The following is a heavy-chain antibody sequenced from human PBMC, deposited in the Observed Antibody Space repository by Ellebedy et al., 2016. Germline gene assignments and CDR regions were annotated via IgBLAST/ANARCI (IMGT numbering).Heavy chain of an antibody. Sequence: GGSLRLXXAASGFTFSSYAMHWVRQAPGKGLEWVAVISYDGSNKYYADSVKGRFTISRDNSKNTLYLQMNSLRAEDTAVYYCARAMGIAAAGMDYWGQGTLVTVSS. CDR3: ARAMGIAAAGMDY. J-gene: IGHJ4*02. V-gene: IGHV3-30-3*01. D-gene: IGHD6-13*01. CDR2: ISYDGSNK. CDR1: GFTFSSYA.